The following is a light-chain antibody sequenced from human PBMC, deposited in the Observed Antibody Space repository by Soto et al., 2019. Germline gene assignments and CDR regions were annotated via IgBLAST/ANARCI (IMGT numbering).Light chain of an antibody. Sequence: DIQMTQSPSTLSGSVGDRVTITGRASQTISSWLAWYQQKTGKAPKLLIYAASTLQSGVPSRFSGSGSGTEFTLTISSLQPEDFSTYYCQQLNTYPITFGQGTRLEIK. CDR2: AAS. CDR1: QTISSW. V-gene: IGKV1-9*01. CDR3: QQLNTYPIT. J-gene: IGKJ5*01.